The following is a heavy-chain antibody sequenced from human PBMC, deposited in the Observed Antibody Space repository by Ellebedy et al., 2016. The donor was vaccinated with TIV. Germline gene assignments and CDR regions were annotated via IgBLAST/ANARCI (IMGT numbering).Heavy chain of an antibody. CDR1: GFTFSSYA. CDR2: MSSSGGST. D-gene: IGHD6-13*01. V-gene: IGHV3-23*01. J-gene: IGHJ4*02. Sequence: PGGSLRLSCAASGFTFSSYAMSWVRQAPGKGLEWVSAMSSSGGSTHYADSVKCRFTISRDNSQNTRYLQMNNLTAEDTAIYHCAKAPYPFSSSPLKHLDYWGQGTRVTVSS. CDR3: AKAPYPFSSSPLKHLDY.